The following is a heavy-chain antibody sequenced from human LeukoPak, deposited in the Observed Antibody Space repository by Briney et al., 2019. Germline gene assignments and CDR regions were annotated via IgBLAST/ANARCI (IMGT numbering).Heavy chain of an antibody. V-gene: IGHV4-31*03. CDR3: ARYVDTAMVGDY. CDR2: IYYSGST. CDR1: GVSISSGGYY. J-gene: IGHJ4*02. Sequence: PSQTLSLTCTVSGVSISSGGYYWSWIRQHPGKGLEWIGYIYYSGSTYYNPSLKSRVTISVDTSKNQFSLKLSSVTAADTAVYYCARYVDTAMVGDYWGQGTLVTVSS. D-gene: IGHD5-18*01.